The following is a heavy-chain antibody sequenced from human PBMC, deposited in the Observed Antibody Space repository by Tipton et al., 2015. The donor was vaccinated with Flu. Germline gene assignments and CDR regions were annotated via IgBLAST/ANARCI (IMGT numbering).Heavy chain of an antibody. J-gene: IGHJ4*02. CDR1: GGSFSGYY. Sequence: LRLSCAVYGGSFSGYYWSWIRPPPGKGLEWIGEINHSGSTNYNPSLKSRVTISVDTSKNQFSLKLSSVTAADTAVYYCARGYGYDRGGGYWGQGTLVTVSS. CDR3: ARGYGYDRGGGY. CDR2: INHSGST. V-gene: IGHV4-34*01. D-gene: IGHD3-16*01.